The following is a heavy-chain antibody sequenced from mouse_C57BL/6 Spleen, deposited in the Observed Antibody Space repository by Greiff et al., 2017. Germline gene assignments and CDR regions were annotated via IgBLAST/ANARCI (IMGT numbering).Heavy chain of an antibody. CDR2: IDPSDSYT. Sequence: QVQLQQPGAELVKPGASVKLSCKASGYTFTSYWMQWVKQRPGQGLEWIGEIDPSDSYTNYNQKFKGKATLTVDTSSSTAYMQLSGLTSEDSAVYYCARETAQATGWFAYWGQGTLVTVSA. CDR1: GYTFTSYW. V-gene: IGHV1-50*01. J-gene: IGHJ3*01. CDR3: ARETAQATGWFAY. D-gene: IGHD3-2*02.